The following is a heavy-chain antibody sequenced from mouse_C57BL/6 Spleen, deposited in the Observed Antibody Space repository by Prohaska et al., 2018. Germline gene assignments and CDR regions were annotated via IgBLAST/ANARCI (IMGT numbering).Heavy chain of an antibody. CDR1: GSNIKNTH. CDR2: IDPANGNT. J-gene: IGHJ4*01. Sequence: EVQLQQSVAELVRPGASVKSSCTASGSNIKNTHMHWVKQRPEQCLEWIGRIDPANGNTKYAPKFQGKATIIADTSSNTAYLQLSSLTSEDTAIYYCASRGYSGDLDDWGKGTSVTVSS. V-gene: IGHV14-3*01. CDR3: ASRGYSGDLDD. D-gene: IGHD3-1*01.